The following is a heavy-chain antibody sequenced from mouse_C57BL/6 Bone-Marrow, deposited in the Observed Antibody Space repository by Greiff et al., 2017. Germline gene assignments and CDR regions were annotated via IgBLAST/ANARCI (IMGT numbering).Heavy chain of an antibody. CDR2: IRLKSDNYAT. J-gene: IGHJ4*01. Sequence: EVKLEESGGGLVQPGGSMKLSCVASGFTFSNYWMNWVRQSPEKGLEWVAQIRLKSDNYATHYAESVKGRFTIAREDSKSSVNLQMNNLRAEDTGIYYCTRGGGTAMDYWGQGTSVTVSS. V-gene: IGHV6-3*01. CDR3: TRGGGTAMDY. CDR1: GFTFSNYW. D-gene: IGHD3-3*01.